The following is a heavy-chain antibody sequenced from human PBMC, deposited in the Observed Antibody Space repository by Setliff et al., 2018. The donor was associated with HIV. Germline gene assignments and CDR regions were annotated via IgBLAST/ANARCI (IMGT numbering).Heavy chain of an antibody. CDR3: ARWGRGSTSGFDY. J-gene: IGHJ4*02. Sequence: GGSLRLSCAASGFTFSNYWMHWVRQAPGKGLMWVSRINTDGSDTSYADAVKGRFTISRDNAQDTLYLQMNSLRAEDTAMYYCARWGRGSTSGFDYWGQGTQVTVSS. D-gene: IGHD2-2*01. V-gene: IGHV3-74*01. CDR1: GFTFSNYW. CDR2: INTDGSDT.